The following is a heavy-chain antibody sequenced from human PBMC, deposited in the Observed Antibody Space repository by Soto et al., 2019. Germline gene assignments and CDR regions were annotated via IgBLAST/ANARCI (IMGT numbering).Heavy chain of an antibody. CDR1: GYTFTSYY. Sequence: ASVKVSCKASGYTFTSYYMHWVRQAPGQGREWMGIINPSGGSTSYAQKFQGRVTMARDTSTSTVYMELSSLRSEDTAVYYCARASDPIFGPTQKTNYGMDVWGQGTTVTVSS. CDR3: ARASDPIFGPTQKTNYGMDV. V-gene: IGHV1-46*01. CDR2: INPSGGST. J-gene: IGHJ6*02. D-gene: IGHD3-3*01.